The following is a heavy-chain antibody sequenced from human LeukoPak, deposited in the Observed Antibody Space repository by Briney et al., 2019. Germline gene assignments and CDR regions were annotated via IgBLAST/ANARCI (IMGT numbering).Heavy chain of an antibody. CDR2: INPNSGGT. J-gene: IGHJ1*01. V-gene: IGHV1-2*02. CDR3: ASSYYYDSSGPPYFQH. D-gene: IGHD3-22*01. Sequence: ASVKVSCKASGYTFTGYYMHWVRQAPGQGLEWMGWINPNSGGTNYAPKFQGRVTMPRETSISTAYMQLSRLRSHDPAVYYCASSYYYDSSGPPYFQHWGQGTLVTVSS. CDR1: GYTFTGYY.